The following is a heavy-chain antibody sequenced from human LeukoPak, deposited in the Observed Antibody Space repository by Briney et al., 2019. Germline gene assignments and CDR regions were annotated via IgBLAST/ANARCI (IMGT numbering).Heavy chain of an antibody. CDR2: ISGSGGST. CDR1: GFTFSSYG. V-gene: IGHV3-23*01. CDR3: ARDFRRDGGYSYYVIDY. Sequence: PGGSLRLSCAASGFTFSSYGMSWVRQAPGTGLEWVSAISGSGGSTYYADSVKGRFTISRDNSKNTLYLQMNSLRAEDTAVYFCARDFRRDGGYSYYVIDYWGQGTLVTVSS. J-gene: IGHJ4*02. D-gene: IGHD5-18*01.